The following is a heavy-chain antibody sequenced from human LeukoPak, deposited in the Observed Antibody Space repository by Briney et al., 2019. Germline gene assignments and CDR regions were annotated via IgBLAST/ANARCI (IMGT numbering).Heavy chain of an antibody. V-gene: IGHV5-51*01. CDR3: ARQFCTNGVCYTDY. CDR1: GYNFTNYW. CDR2: IYPGDSDT. Sequence: GESLKISCKGSGYNFTNYWIGWVRQMPGKGLEWMGIIYPGDSDTRYSPSFQGQVTISADKSITTAFLQWSSVKASDIAMYYCARQFCTNGVCYTDYWGQGTLVTVSS. J-gene: IGHJ4*02. D-gene: IGHD2-8*01.